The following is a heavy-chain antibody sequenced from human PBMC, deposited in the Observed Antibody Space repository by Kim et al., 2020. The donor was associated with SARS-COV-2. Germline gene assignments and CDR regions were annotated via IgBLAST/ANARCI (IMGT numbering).Heavy chain of an antibody. CDR1: GFTFSSYA. J-gene: IGHJ4*02. CDR2: ISGSGGST. V-gene: IGHV3-23*01. Sequence: GGSLRLSCAASGFTFSSYAMSWVRQAPGKGLEWVSAISGSGGSTYYADSVKGRFTISRDNSKNTLYLQMNSLRAEDTAVYYCAKDQVITMIVVVTYFDYWGQGTLVTVSS. D-gene: IGHD3-22*01. CDR3: AKDQVITMIVVVTYFDY.